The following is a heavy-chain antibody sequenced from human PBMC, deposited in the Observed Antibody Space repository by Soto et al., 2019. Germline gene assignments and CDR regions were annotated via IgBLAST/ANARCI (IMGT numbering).Heavy chain of an antibody. D-gene: IGHD3-9*01. V-gene: IGHV4-39*07. CDR2: MFHSGST. J-gene: IGHJ4*02. Sequence: SETLSLTCTVSSGSMSDGSFYWGWIRQPPGKGLEFIGTMFHSGSTYYNPSLRRRVTISVAMSKNQFSLKLTSVTAADTAVYYCARGYYDILTGYYTLNYFDYWGQGTPVTVSS. CDR1: SGSMSDGSFY. CDR3: ARGYYDILTGYYTLNYFDY.